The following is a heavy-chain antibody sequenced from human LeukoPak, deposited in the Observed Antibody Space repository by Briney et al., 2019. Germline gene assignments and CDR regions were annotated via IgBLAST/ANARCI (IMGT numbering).Heavy chain of an antibody. CDR1: VGTFINYA. Sequence: ASVTVSFKCSVGTFINYAISWVGQAPGQGREGMGGIIPIFGTANYVHKFQGRVTITADESTSTPYLELSSLRSEDTAVYYCARSGAYYYDSSGYFHQWGQGTLLTVSS. CDR2: IIPIFGTA. V-gene: IGHV1-69*13. J-gene: IGHJ4*02. D-gene: IGHD3-22*01. CDR3: ARSGAYYYDSSGYFHQ.